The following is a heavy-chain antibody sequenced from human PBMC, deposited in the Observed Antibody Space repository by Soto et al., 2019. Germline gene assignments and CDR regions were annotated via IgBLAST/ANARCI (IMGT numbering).Heavy chain of an antibody. CDR2: IYHSGSI. D-gene: IGHD3-10*01. V-gene: IGHV4-4*02. Sequence: QVQLQESGPGLVKPSGTLSLTCTVSNASISSRKWWTWVRQTPGKGLEWIGEIYHSGSINNNPSLKSRATMSLDKSTNHFSLNMTSVTASDTARYYFASKFAELLADAFDTWGQGTLVTVSS. CDR3: ASKFAELLADAFDT. CDR1: NASISSRKW. J-gene: IGHJ3*02.